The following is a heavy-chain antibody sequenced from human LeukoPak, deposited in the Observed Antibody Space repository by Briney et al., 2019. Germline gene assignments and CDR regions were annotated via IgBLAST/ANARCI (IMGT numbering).Heavy chain of an antibody. CDR1: GFTFSSYS. J-gene: IGHJ4*02. Sequence: GGSLRLSCAASGFTFSSYSMNWVRQTPGKGLEWVSYISSSSSSIYYADSVKGRFTISRDNAKNSLYLQMNSLRDEDTAVYYCARREGYTSGWYSYWGQGTLVTVSS. CDR3: ARREGYTSGWYSY. D-gene: IGHD6-19*01. CDR2: ISSSSSSI. V-gene: IGHV3-48*02.